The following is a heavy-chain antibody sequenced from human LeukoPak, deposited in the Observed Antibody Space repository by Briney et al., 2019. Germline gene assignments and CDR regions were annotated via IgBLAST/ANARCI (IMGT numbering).Heavy chain of an antibody. CDR3: ANPPMQLWFPGN. CDR1: GCTISGGA. D-gene: IGHD5-18*01. V-gene: IGHV3-23*01. J-gene: IGHJ4*02. CDR2: ISGSGGST. Sequence: PGGSLRLSCAASGCTISGGAIFWGRQAPGRGLEWVSAISGSGGSTYYADSVKGRFTIARDNSKNTLYLQMNSLRAEDTAVYYCANPPMQLWFPGNWGQGTLVTVSS.